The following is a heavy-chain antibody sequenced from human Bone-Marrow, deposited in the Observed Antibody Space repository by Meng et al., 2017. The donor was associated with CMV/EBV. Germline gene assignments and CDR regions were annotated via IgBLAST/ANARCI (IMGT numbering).Heavy chain of an antibody. Sequence: GESLKISCAASGFTFSDYYMSWIRQAPGKGLEWVSYISSSGSTIYYADSVKGRFTISRDNAKNSLYLQMNSLRAEDTAVYYCARQNIAARPFAYWGQGTLVTVSS. CDR3: ARQNIAARPFAY. D-gene: IGHD6-6*01. CDR2: ISSSGSTI. V-gene: IGHV3-11*04. CDR1: GFTFSDYY. J-gene: IGHJ4*02.